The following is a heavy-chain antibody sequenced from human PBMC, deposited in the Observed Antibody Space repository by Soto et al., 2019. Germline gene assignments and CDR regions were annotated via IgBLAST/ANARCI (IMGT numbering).Heavy chain of an antibody. V-gene: IGHV4-39*01. J-gene: IGHJ2*01. CDR1: GGSISSSSYY. Sequence: QLQLQESGPGLVKPSETLSLTCTVSGGSISSSSYYWGWIRQPPGKGLEWIGSIYYSGSTYYNPSLKSRVTIPVDTSKNQFSLKLSSVTAADTAVYYCARQWVVVTAIAWYFDLWGRGTLVTVSS. D-gene: IGHD2-21*02. CDR2: IYYSGST. CDR3: ARQWVVVTAIAWYFDL.